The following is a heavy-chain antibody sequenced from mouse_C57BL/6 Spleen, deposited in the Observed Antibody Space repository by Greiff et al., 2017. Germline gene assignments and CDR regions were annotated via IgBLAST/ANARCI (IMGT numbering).Heavy chain of an antibody. D-gene: IGHD1-1*01. CDR1: GYAFSSSW. J-gene: IGHJ1*03. V-gene: IGHV1-82*01. CDR2: IYPGDGDT. Sequence: VQLQQSGSELVKPGASVKISCKASGYAFSSSWMNWVKQRPGKGLEWIGRIYPGDGDTNYNGKFKGKATLTADKSSSTAYMQLSSLTSEDSAVYFCARERGITTVVAEYFDVWGTGTTVTVSS. CDR3: ARERGITTVVAEYFDV.